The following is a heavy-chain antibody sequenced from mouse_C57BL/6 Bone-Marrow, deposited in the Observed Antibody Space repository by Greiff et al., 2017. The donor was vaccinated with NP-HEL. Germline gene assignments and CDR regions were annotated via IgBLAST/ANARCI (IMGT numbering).Heavy chain of an antibody. CDR2: ISNGGGST. J-gene: IGHJ4*01. CDR1: GFTFSDYY. CDR3: ARLTVEAYAMDY. D-gene: IGHD1-1*01. V-gene: IGHV5-12*01. Sequence: EVQLVESGGGLVQPGGSLKLSCAASGFTFSDYYMYWVRQTPEKRLEWVAYISNGGGSTYYPDTVKGRFTISRDNAKNTLYLQMSRLKSEDTAMYYCARLTVEAYAMDYWGQGTSVTVSS.